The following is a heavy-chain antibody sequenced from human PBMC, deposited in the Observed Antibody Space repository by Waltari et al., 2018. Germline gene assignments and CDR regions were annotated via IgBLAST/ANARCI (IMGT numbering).Heavy chain of an antibody. Sequence: EVQLVESGGGLVQPGGSLRLSCAASGFTFSNYLMSWVRQAPGKGLEWVANIKHDGSEKYYVDSVKGRFTISRDNANNSLYLQMNSLRGDDTAVYYCARLEMVTWDCPGGVCYGLGWFDPWGQGTLVTVSS. D-gene: IGHD2-8*02. CDR1: GFTFSNYL. CDR3: ARLEMVTWDCPGGVCYGLGWFDP. CDR2: IKHDGSEK. V-gene: IGHV3-7*01. J-gene: IGHJ5*02.